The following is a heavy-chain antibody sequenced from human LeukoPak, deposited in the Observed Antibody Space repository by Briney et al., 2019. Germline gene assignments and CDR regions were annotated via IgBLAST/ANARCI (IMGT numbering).Heavy chain of an antibody. CDR3: AGSLYYDFWSGYYYYYGMDV. CDR1: GYTFTSYY. Sequence: ASVKVSCKASGYTFTSYYMHWVRQAPGQGLEWMGWISAYNGNTNYAQKLQGRVTMTTDTSTSTAYMELRSLRSDDTAVYYCAGSLYYDFWSGYYYYYGMDVWGQGTTVTVSS. V-gene: IGHV1-18*04. D-gene: IGHD3-3*01. CDR2: ISAYNGNT. J-gene: IGHJ6*02.